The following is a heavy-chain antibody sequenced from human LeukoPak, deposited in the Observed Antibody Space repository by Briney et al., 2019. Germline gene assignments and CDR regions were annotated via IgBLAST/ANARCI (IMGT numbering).Heavy chain of an antibody. CDR2: IYHSGNT. CDR1: GYSISSGFH. J-gene: IGHJ3*02. Sequence: SETLSLTCSVSGYSISSGFHWGWIRQPPGKGLEWIASIYHSGNTYYNPSLKSRVAISVDTSKNQFSLKLSSVTAADTAVYYCVKNLERYAFDIWGQGTMVTVSS. D-gene: IGHD1-1*01. CDR3: VKNLERYAFDI. V-gene: IGHV4-38-2*02.